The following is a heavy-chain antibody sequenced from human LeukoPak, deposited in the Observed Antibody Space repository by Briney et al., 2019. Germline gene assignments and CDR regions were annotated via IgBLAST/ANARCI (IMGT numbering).Heavy chain of an antibody. CDR1: GGSISSGGYY. Sequence: SQTLSLTCTVSGGSISSGGYYWSWIRQHPGKGLEWIGYIYCSGSTYYNPSLKSRVTISVDTSKNQFSLKLSSVTAADTAVYYCARGVARGANWFDPWGQGTLVTVSS. J-gene: IGHJ5*02. CDR2: IYCSGST. V-gene: IGHV4-31*03. D-gene: IGHD2-15*01. CDR3: ARGVARGANWFDP.